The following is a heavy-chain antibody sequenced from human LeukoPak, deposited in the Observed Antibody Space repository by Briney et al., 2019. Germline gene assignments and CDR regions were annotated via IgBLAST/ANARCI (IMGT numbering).Heavy chain of an antibody. D-gene: IGHD6-13*01. V-gene: IGHV4-4*09. CDR3: ATLIAAPGSADY. CDR1: GGSISSYY. Sequence: PSETLSLTCTVSGGSISSYYWSWIRQPPGKGLEWIGYIYTSGSTNYNSSLKSRVTISVDTSKNQFSLKLSSVTAADTAVYYCATLIAAPGSADYWGQGTLVTVSS. CDR2: IYTSGST. J-gene: IGHJ4*02.